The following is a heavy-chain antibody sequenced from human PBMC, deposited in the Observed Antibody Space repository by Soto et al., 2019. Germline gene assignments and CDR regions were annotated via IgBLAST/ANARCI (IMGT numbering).Heavy chain of an antibody. CDR3: TTDSYSSIIVVRFDY. CDR2: IKSKTDGGTP. D-gene: IGHD3-22*01. Sequence: GGSLRLSCAASGFTFSNAWINWVRQAPGKGLEWVGRIKSKTDGGTPDYAAPVKGRFAISRDDSKNMVYLQMNSLKTVDTGIYYCTTDSYSSIIVVRFDYWGHGTLVTVSS. J-gene: IGHJ4*01. CDR1: GFTFSNAW. V-gene: IGHV3-15*07.